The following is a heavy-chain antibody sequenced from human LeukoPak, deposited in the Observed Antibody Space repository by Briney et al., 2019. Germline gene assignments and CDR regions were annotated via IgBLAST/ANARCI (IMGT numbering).Heavy chain of an antibody. D-gene: IGHD1-26*01. J-gene: IGHJ4*02. V-gene: IGHV4-59*01. CDR1: GGSISSYY. CDR3: ARDRGGSYYY. CDR2: IYYSGST. Sequence: PSETLSLACTVSGGSISSYYWSWIRQPPGKGLEWIGYIYYSGSTNYNPPLKSRVTISVDTSKDQFSLKLSSVTAADTAVYYCARDRGGSYYYWGQGTLVTVSP.